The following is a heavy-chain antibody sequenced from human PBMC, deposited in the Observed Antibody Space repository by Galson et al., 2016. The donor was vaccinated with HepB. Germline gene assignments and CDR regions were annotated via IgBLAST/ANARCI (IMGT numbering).Heavy chain of an antibody. CDR3: ARNMVRGVISASDI. CDR2: IWSDGRDK. V-gene: IGHV3-33*01. D-gene: IGHD3-10*01. Sequence: SLRLSCAVSGFSFSNYDMHWVRQAPGKGLEWLALIWSDGRDKYYADSVKGRFTISRDNSKITLYLQINSMRADDTAVYYCARNMVRGVISASDIWGQGTMLTVSS. J-gene: IGHJ3*02. CDR1: GFSFSNYD.